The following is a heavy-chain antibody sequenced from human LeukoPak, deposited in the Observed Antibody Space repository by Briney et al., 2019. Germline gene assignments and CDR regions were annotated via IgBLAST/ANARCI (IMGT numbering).Heavy chain of an antibody. CDR3: XRAYTSSRHYYYYYMXV. CDR2: ITWDSETT. V-gene: IGHV3-20*04. J-gene: IGHJ6*03. CDR1: GFTFDDYG. D-gene: IGHD6-13*01. Sequence: PGGSLRLSCAASGFTFDDYGMSWVRQAPGKGLEWVSGITWDSETTGYADSVKGRFTISRDNAKNSLYLQMNSLRAEDTALYYCXRAYTSSRHYYYYYMXVXXKGXXXTVS.